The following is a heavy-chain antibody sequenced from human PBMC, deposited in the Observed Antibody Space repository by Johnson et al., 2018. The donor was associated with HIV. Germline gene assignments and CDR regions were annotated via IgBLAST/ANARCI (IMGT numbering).Heavy chain of an antibody. D-gene: IGHD3-22*01. CDR1: GFTFSSYD. CDR2: ISYDGSKK. V-gene: IGHV3-30*18. J-gene: IGHJ3*02. CDR3: AKEGGSIMMIVVEPDAFDI. Sequence: QMLLVESGGGVVQPGRSLRLSCAASGFTFSSYDMHWVRQAPGKGLDWVAFISYDGSKKYYADSVKGRFTISRDNSKNTLYLQMNSLRAEDTAVYYCAKEGGSIMMIVVEPDAFDIWGQGTMVTVSS.